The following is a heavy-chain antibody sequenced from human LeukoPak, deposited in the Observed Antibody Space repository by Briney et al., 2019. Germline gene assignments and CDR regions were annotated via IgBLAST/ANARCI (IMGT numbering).Heavy chain of an antibody. CDR2: TYYSGST. D-gene: IGHD6-13*01. V-gene: IGHV4-31*03. J-gene: IGHJ4*02. Sequence: SETLSLTCTVSSSSFTSGGYYWSWIRQYPGKGLEWIGYTYYSGSTYYNPSPKSRVTISVDTSKNQFSLKLSSVTAADTAVYYCARGRDSSSWYVHYFDYWGQGTLVTVSS. CDR1: SSSFTSGGYY. CDR3: ARGRDSSSWYVHYFDY.